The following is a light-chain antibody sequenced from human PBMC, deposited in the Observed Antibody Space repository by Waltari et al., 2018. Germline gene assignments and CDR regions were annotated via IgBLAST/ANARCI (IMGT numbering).Light chain of an antibody. J-gene: IGKJ4*01. CDR2: LGS. Sequence: DIVMTQSPLSLPVTPGEPASISCRSSQSLLSSNGNNYLDWYLQKPGQSPQLLIYLGSNRASGVPDRFSSSGSGTDFTLKISRVEAEDVGVYYCAQVLHTPLTFGGGTKVEIK. CDR3: AQVLHTPLT. CDR1: QSLLSSNGNNY. V-gene: IGKV2-28*01.